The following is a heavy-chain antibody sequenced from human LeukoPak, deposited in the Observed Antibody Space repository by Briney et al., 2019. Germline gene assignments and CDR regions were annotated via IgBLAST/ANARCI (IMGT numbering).Heavy chain of an antibody. CDR2: ISAYNGNT. D-gene: IGHD5-18*01. Sequence: AASVKVSCKASGYTFTSYGISWVRLAPGQGLEWMGWISAYNGNTNYAQKLQGRVTMTTDTSTSTAYMELRSLRSDDTAVYYCARGPKSNSYGYWIFSFWGQGTLVTVSS. J-gene: IGHJ4*02. CDR3: ARGPKSNSYGYWIFSF. V-gene: IGHV1-18*01. CDR1: GYTFTSYG.